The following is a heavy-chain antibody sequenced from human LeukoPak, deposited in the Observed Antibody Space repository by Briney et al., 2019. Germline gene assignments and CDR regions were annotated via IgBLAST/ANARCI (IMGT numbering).Heavy chain of an antibody. CDR3: ARXSYYDSSGYPARNDAFDI. CDR1: GGSFSGYY. Sequence: SETLSLTCAVYGGSFSGYYWSWIRQPPGKGLEWIGEINHSGSTNYNPSLKSRVTISVDTSKNQFSLKLSSVTAADTAVYYCARXSYYDSSGYPARNDAFDIWGQGTMVTVSS. CDR2: INHSGST. J-gene: IGHJ3*02. V-gene: IGHV4-34*01. D-gene: IGHD3-22*01.